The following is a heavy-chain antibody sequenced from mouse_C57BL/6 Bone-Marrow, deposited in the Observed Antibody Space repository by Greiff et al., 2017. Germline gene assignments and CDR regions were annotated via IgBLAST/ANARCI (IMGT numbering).Heavy chain of an antibody. V-gene: IGHV2-2*01. CDR1: GFSLTSYG. D-gene: IGHD2-4*01. CDR3: ARVPYDYDWYYYAMDY. J-gene: IGHJ4*01. CDR2: IWSGGST. Sequence: QVQLQQSGPGLVQPSQSLSITCTVSGFSLTSYGVHWVRQSPGKGLEWLGVIWSGGSTDYNAAFISRLSISKDNSKSQVFFKMNSLQADDTAIYYCARVPYDYDWYYYAMDYWGQGTSVAVSS.